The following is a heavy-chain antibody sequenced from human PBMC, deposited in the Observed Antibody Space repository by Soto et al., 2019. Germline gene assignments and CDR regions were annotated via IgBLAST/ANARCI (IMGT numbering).Heavy chain of an antibody. J-gene: IGHJ4*02. V-gene: IGHV5-51*01. D-gene: IGHD6-19*01. CDR2: IYPGDSNT. CDR3: ARHLVSGTGWYPFDY. CDR1: GYSFTSYW. Sequence: GASLKISCKGSGYSFTSYWIGWVRQMPGKGLEWMGIIYPGDSNTRYSPSFQGQVTISADKSFSTAYLQWSSLKASDTAMYFCARHLVSGTGWYPFDYWGQGTLVTVSS.